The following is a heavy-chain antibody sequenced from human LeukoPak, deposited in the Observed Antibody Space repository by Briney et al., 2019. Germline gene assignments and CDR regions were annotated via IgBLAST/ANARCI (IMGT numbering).Heavy chain of an antibody. CDR3: ARDSSEEAAYSGIDY. J-gene: IGHJ4*02. V-gene: IGHV3-33*01. CDR2: IWYDGSNK. Sequence: GRSLRLSCAASGFTFSSYGMHWVRQAPGKGLEWVAVIWYDGSNKYYADSVKGRFTISRDNSKNTLYLQMNSPRAEDTAVYYCARDSSEEAAYSGIDYWGQGTLVTVSS. D-gene: IGHD3-10*01. CDR1: GFTFSSYG.